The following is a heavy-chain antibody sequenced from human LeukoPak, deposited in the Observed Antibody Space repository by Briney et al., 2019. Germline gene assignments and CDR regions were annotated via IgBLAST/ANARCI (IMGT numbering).Heavy chain of an antibody. D-gene: IGHD3-3*01. Sequence: PSETLSLTCTVSGGSISSSGYYWGWIRQPPGKGLEWIGSMYYSASTYYNPSLKSRVTISVDTSKNHFSLKLSSVTAADTAVYYCARDFRGGYDFWSGYYTPYYFDYWGQGTLVTVSP. CDR1: GGSISSSGYY. V-gene: IGHV4-39*07. CDR2: MYYSAST. J-gene: IGHJ4*02. CDR3: ARDFRGGYDFWSGYYTPYYFDY.